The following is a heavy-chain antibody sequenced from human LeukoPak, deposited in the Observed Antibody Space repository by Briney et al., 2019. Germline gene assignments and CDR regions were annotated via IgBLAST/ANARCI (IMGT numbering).Heavy chain of an antibody. CDR1: GFTFSSYA. CDR3: AKDLLVTEPDAFDI. D-gene: IGHD4-23*01. CDR2: ISGGGDST. J-gene: IGHJ3*02. Sequence: PGGSLRLSCEASGFTFSSYAMSWVRQAPGKRLEWVSGISGGGDSTYYTDSVKGRFTISRDNSKNTLYLQMNSLRAEDTAVYYCAKDLLVTEPDAFDIWGHGTMVTVSS. V-gene: IGHV3-23*01.